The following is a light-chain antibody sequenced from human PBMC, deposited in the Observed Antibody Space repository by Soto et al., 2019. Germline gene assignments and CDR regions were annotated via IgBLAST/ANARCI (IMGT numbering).Light chain of an antibody. CDR3: QHYYSTPIT. J-gene: IGKJ5*01. V-gene: IGKV4-1*01. Sequence: DIVMTQSPDSLAVSLGERATINCKSSQSVLYSSNNKNYLAWYQQKPGQPPKLLIYWASTRESGVPDRFSGSGSGTDFTLTISSLKAEDVAVYYCQHYYSTPITFGQGTRLEIK. CDR1: QSVLYSSNNKNY. CDR2: WAS.